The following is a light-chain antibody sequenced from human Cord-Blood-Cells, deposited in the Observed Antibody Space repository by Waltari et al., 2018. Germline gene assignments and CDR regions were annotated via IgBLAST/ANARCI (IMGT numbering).Light chain of an antibody. CDR2: KAS. CDR1: QSISSV. Sequence: DIHMTQSPPTLSAYVGYRVTITCQASQSISSVLAWYQQKPGKAPKFLIYKASSLESGVPSRFSGSGSGTEFTLTISSLQPDDFATYYCQQYNSYSTFGQGTKVEIK. V-gene: IGKV1-5*03. CDR3: QQYNSYST. J-gene: IGKJ1*01.